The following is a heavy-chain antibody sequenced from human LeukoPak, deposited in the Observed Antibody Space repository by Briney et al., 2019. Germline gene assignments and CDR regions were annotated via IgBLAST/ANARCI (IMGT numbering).Heavy chain of an antibody. CDR2: ISYYGSNK. V-gene: IGHV3-30-3*01. Sequence: PGSSLRLSCAASGFTFSSYAMHWVRQAPGKGMGWVAVISYYGSNKYYADSVKGRFTISRDNSKNTLYLQMNSLRAEDTAVYYCARESPGGYYDSSGSKPYYFDYWGQGTLVTVSS. CDR3: ARESPGGYYDSSGSKPYYFDY. J-gene: IGHJ4*02. D-gene: IGHD3-22*01. CDR1: GFTFSSYA.